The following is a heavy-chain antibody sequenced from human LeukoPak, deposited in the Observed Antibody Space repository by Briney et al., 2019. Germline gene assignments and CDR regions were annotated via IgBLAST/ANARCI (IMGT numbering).Heavy chain of an antibody. CDR2: IYTSGST. CDR3: ARVDYGGNSDAFDI. Sequence: PSETLSLTCTVSGGSISSYYWSWMRQHAGRGLEWIGRIYTSGSTNYNPSLKSRVTMSVDTSKNQFSLKLSSVIAADTAVYYCARVDYGGNSDAFDIWGQGTMVTVSS. J-gene: IGHJ3*02. CDR1: GGSISSYY. V-gene: IGHV4-4*07. D-gene: IGHD4-23*01.